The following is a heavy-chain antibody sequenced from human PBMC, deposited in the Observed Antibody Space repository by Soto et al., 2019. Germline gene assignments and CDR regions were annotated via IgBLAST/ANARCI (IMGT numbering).Heavy chain of an antibody. CDR2: SIPIFGTA. Sequence: QVQLVQSGAEVTKPGSSVKVSCKASGGTFSSYAISWVRQAPGQGLEWMGGSIPIFGTANYAQKFQGRVTIAADESTSIDYMELICLRSEDTAVYYCAIRPSCGGGCYTWYFDLWGRGTLVTVSS. J-gene: IGHJ2*01. D-gene: IGHD2-21*02. CDR3: AIRPSCGGGCYTWYFDL. V-gene: IGHV1-69*12. CDR1: GGTFSSYA.